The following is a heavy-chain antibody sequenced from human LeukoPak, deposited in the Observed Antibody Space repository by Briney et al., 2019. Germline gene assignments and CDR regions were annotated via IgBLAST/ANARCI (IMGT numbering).Heavy chain of an antibody. Sequence: SQTLSLTCTVSGGPISSGSYYWSWIRQPAGKGLEWIGRIYTSGSTNYNPSLKSRVTISVDTSKNQFSLKLSSVTAADTAVYYCARGCITMVRGSTKHNWFDPWGQGTLVTVSS. D-gene: IGHD3-10*01. CDR1: GGPISSGSYY. V-gene: IGHV4-61*02. CDR2: IYTSGST. J-gene: IGHJ5*02. CDR3: ARGCITMVRGSTKHNWFDP.